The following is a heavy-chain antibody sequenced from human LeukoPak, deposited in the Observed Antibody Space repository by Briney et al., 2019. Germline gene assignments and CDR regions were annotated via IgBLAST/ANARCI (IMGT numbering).Heavy chain of an antibody. V-gene: IGHV3-48*04. CDR2: ISSSGGAI. CDR1: GFSLKTYG. D-gene: IGHD6-6*01. CDR3: AREPSTAEYYFDY. Sequence: GGALRLSCAVSGFSLKTYGMNWVRQAPGKGLEGIAQISSSGGAIYYADSVKGRFTISRDNAENSLSLKMHSLGAEDTAVYYCAREPSTAEYYFDYWGRGTLVTVSS. J-gene: IGHJ4*02.